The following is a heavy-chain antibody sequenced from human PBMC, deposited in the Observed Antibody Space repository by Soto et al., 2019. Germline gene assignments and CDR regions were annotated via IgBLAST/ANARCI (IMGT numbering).Heavy chain of an antibody. V-gene: IGHV4-34*01. CDR1: GGSFSGYY. CDR3: ARYGPNWNYYYYYMDV. J-gene: IGHJ6*03. D-gene: IGHD1-20*01. Sequence: PSETLSLTCAVYGGSFSGYYWSWIRQPPGKGLEWIGEINHSGSTNYNPSLKSRVTISVDTSKNQFSLKLSSVTAADTAVYYCARYGPNWNYYYYYMDVWGKGTTVTVSS. CDR2: INHSGST.